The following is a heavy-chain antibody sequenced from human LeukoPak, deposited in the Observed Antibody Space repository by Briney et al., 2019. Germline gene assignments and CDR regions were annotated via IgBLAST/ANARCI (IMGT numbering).Heavy chain of an antibody. J-gene: IGHJ4*02. V-gene: IGHV5-51*01. CDR3: ARSLRYGSGSYSLGY. CDR1: GYSFTSYW. Sequence: GESLKISCKGSGYSFTSYWIGWVRQMPGKGLEWMGIIYPGDSDARYSPSFQGQVTISADKSISTAYLQWSSLKASDTAMYYCARSLRYGSGSYSLGYWGQGTLVTVSS. CDR2: IYPGDSDA. D-gene: IGHD3-10*01.